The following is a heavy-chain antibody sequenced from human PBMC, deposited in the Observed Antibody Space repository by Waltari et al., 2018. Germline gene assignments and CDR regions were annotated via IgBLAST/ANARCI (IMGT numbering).Heavy chain of an antibody. V-gene: IGHV4-39*01. CDR2: IYYSGST. Sequence: QLQLQESGPGLVKPSETLSLPCPVSGGSIRSSSYYWGWIRQPPGKGLEWIGSIYYSGSTYYNPSLKSRVTISVDTSKNQFSLKLSSVTAADTAVYYCARHPAMTIMLWYFDLWGRGTLVTVSS. CDR3: ARHPAMTIMLWYFDL. J-gene: IGHJ2*01. CDR1: GGSIRSSSYY. D-gene: IGHD2-8*01.